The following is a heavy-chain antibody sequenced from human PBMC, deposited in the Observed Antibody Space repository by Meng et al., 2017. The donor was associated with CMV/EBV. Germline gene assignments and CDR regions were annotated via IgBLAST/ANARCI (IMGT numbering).Heavy chain of an antibody. Sequence: ETLSLTCTVSGGSISSYYWSWIRQPPGKGLEWIGYIYYSGSTNYNPSLKSRVTISVDTSKNQFSLKLSSVTAADTAVYYCARDIGSGVDYWGQGTLVTVSS. J-gene: IGHJ4*02. CDR1: GGSISSYY. V-gene: IGHV4-59*01. CDR2: IYYSGST. D-gene: IGHD3-10*01. CDR3: ARDIGSGVDY.